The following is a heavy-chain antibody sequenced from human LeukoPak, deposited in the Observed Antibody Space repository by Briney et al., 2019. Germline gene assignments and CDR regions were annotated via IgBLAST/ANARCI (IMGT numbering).Heavy chain of an antibody. V-gene: IGHV4-34*01. CDR1: GGSFSGYY. J-gene: IGHJ5*02. CDR2: TNHSGST. D-gene: IGHD6-13*01. Sequence: PSETLSLTCAVYGGSFSGYYWSWISQPPGKGLEWIGETNHSGSTNYNPSLKSRVTISVDTSKNQFSLKLSSVTAADTAVYYCARSKLSSSWFNWFDPWGQGTLVTVSS. CDR3: ARSKLSSSWFNWFDP.